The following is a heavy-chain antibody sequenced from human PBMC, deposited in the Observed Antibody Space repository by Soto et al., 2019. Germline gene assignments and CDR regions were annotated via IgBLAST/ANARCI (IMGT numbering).Heavy chain of an antibody. CDR1: GFTFSNAW. CDR3: ATEADGYYDVLTGYYKMGYFDY. V-gene: IGHV3-15*01. CDR2: IKSKTDGGTA. Sequence: PVGSLRLSCAGSGFTFSNAWMSWVRQAPGKGLEWVGRIKSKTDGGTADYAAPVKGRFTISRDDSKNTLYLQMNSLKTEDTAVYYCATEADGYYDVLTGYYKMGYFDYWGQGTLVTVSS. D-gene: IGHD3-9*01. J-gene: IGHJ4*02.